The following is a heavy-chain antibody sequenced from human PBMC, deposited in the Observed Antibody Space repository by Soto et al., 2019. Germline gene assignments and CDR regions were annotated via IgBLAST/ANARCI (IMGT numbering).Heavy chain of an antibody. CDR1: GFTLSSYW. D-gene: IGHD6-13*01. CDR3: ARDLGSSWYPEYFQH. V-gene: IGHV3-74*01. Sequence: GGSLRLSCAASGFTLSSYWMHWVRQVPGKGLVWVSCINSDGSSTTYADSVKGRFTISRDNAKNTLYLQMNSLRAEDTAVYYCARDLGSSWYPEYFQHWGQGTLVTVSS. CDR2: INSDGSST. J-gene: IGHJ1*01.